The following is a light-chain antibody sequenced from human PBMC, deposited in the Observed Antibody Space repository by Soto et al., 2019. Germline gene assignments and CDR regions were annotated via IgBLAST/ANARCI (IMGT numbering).Light chain of an antibody. J-gene: IGLJ1*01. V-gene: IGLV2-14*01. Sequence: QSVLTQPASVSGSPGQSVTISCTGTSSDVGGYDHVSWYQQHPGTAPKLILYEVNNRPSGVSNRFSGSKSGNTASLIISGLQTEDEANYYCSAYTTSNTLIFGTGTKVTVL. CDR2: EVN. CDR3: SAYTTSNTLI. CDR1: SSDVGGYDH.